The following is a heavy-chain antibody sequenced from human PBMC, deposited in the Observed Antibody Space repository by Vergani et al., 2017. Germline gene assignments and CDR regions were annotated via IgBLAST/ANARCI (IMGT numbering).Heavy chain of an antibody. CDR2: IYYSGST. Sequence: QVQLQESGPGLVKPSETLSLTCTVPGGSISSYYWSWIRQPPGKGLEWIGYIYYSGSTNYNPTLKSRVTISVDTSKNQFSLKLSSVTAADTAVYYCARQVAVAGPFDYWGQGTLVTVSS. CDR1: GGSISSYY. J-gene: IGHJ4*02. V-gene: IGHV4-59*08. D-gene: IGHD6-19*01. CDR3: ARQVAVAGPFDY.